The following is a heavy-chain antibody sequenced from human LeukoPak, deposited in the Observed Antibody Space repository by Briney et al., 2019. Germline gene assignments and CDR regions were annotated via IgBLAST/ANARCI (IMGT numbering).Heavy chain of an antibody. CDR1: GGTFSSYA. CDR3: ASDRQPHRRIYGSGSYYNVAEAYNWFDP. V-gene: IGHV1-69*13. Sequence: ASVKVSCKASGGTFSSYAISWVRQAPGQGLEWMGGIIPMFGTANYAQKFQGRVTITADESTSTAYMELSSLRSEDTAVYYCASDRQPHRRIYGSGSYYNVAEAYNWFDPWGQGTLVTVSS. J-gene: IGHJ5*02. CDR2: IIPMFGTA. D-gene: IGHD3-10*01.